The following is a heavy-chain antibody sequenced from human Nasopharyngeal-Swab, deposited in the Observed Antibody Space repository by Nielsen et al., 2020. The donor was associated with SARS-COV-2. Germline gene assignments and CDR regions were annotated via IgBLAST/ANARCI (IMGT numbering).Heavy chain of an antibody. V-gene: IGHV3-33*01. CDR2: IWYDGSNK. D-gene: IGHD2-21*02. CDR1: GFTFSSYG. Sequence: SCAASGFTFSSYGMHWVRQAPGKGLEWVALIWYDGSNKYYADSVKGRFTISRDNSKNTLYLQMNSLRAEDTAVYYCASAGGGGDWHWGQGTLVTVSS. J-gene: IGHJ4*02. CDR3: ASAGGGGDWH.